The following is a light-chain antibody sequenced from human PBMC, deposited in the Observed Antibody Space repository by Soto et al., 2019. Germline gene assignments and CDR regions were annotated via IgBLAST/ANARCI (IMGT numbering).Light chain of an antibody. J-gene: IGKJ1*01. V-gene: IGKV1-33*01. Sequence: DIQMTQSPSSLSASVGDRVTITCQASQDISNYLNWYQQKPGKAPKLLIYDASNLETGVPSRFSGSESGTDFTFTISSLQPEDIATYYCQQYDNLPWTFGKGTKVEIK. CDR2: DAS. CDR1: QDISNY. CDR3: QQYDNLPWT.